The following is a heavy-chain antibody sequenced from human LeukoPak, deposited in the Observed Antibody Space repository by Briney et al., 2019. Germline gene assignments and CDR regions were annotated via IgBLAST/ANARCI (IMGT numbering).Heavy chain of an antibody. CDR1: GGSISSSSYY. CDR3: ARDLSGYGRNYYYYYYMDV. Sequence: SEILSLTCTVSGGSISSSSYYWGWIRQPPGKGLEWIGSIYYSGRTYYNPSLKSRVTISVDTSKNQFSLRLSSVTAADTAVYYCARDLSGYGRNYYYYYYMDVWGKGTTVTVSS. D-gene: IGHD5-12*01. V-gene: IGHV4-39*07. J-gene: IGHJ6*03. CDR2: IYYSGRT.